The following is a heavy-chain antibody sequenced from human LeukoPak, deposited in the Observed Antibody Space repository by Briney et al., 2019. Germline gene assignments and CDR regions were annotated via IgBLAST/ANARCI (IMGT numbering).Heavy chain of an antibody. CDR1: GASISSGGSS. CDR3: ARGGKTRYCSSTSCYADY. Sequence: SQTLSLTCAVSGASISSGGSSWSWIRQPPGKGLEWIGYIYPSGNTYYNPSLKSRVTISLDKSKNQFSLNLTSVTAADTAVYYCARGGKTRYCSSTSCYADYWGQGTLVTVSS. CDR2: IYPSGNT. V-gene: IGHV4-30-2*01. J-gene: IGHJ4*02. D-gene: IGHD2-2*01.